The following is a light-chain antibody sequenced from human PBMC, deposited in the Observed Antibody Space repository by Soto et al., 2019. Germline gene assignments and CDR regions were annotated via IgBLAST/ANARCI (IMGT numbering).Light chain of an antibody. CDR3: GTWDSSLSAEV. CDR1: SSNIGNNY. CDR2: DNN. V-gene: IGLV1-51*01. Sequence: QSVLTQPPSVSAAPGQKVTISCSGSSSNIGNNYVSWYQQLPGTAPKLLIYDNNKRPSGIPDRFSGSKSGTSATLGITGLQTGDEADYYCGTWDSSLSAEVFGGGTKVT. J-gene: IGLJ3*02.